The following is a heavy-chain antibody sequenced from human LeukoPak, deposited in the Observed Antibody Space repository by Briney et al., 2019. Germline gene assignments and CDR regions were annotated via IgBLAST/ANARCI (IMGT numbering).Heavy chain of an antibody. CDR2: TYYRSKWYN. J-gene: IGHJ6*02. D-gene: IGHD3-10*01. V-gene: IGHV6-1*01. CDR1: GDSVSSNTPA. Sequence: SQTLSLTCAISGDSVSSNTPAWNWIRQSPSRGLEWLGRTYYRSKWYNDYAVSVRSRITINPDTSKNQFSLQLNSVTPEDTAVYYCAREETMVRGVIGYYGMDVWGQGTTVTVSS. CDR3: AREETMVRGVIGYYGMDV.